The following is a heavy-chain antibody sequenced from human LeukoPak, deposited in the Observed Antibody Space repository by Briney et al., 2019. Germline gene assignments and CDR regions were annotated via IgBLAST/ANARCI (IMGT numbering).Heavy chain of an antibody. CDR2: IYYTGNT. CDR3: AKSNAWDWFNP. J-gene: IGHJ5*02. D-gene: IGHD4-11*01. CDR1: GGSITSSNW. Sequence: PSETLSLTCALSGGSITSSNWSSWVRQPPGKGMEWIGEIYYTGNTNYNPSLKSRVTISVDKSNNQFSLNLSSVTAADTAVYYCAKSNAWDWFNPWGQGTLVTVSS. V-gene: IGHV4-4*02.